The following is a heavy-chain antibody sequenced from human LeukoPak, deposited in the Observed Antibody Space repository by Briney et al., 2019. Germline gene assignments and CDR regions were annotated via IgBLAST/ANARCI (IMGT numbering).Heavy chain of an antibody. CDR2: ISYDGSNK. D-gene: IGHD3-22*01. CDR1: GFTFSNYG. Sequence: QTGGSLRLSCAASGFTFSNYGIHWVRQAPGKGLEWVAVISYDGSNKYYAESVKGRFTISRDNSKNTLYLQMDSLRAEDTAVYYCAKGYGFDSSGSEHYFENWGQGILVTVSS. CDR3: AKGYGFDSSGSEHYFEN. V-gene: IGHV3-30*18. J-gene: IGHJ4*02.